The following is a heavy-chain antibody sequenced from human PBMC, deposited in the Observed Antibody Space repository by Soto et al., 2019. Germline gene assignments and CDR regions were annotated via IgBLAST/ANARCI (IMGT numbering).Heavy chain of an antibody. CDR1: GFTFSSYS. V-gene: IGHV3-21*01. Sequence: PXXSLRLSCAASGFTFSSYSMHWVRQAPGKGLEWVSSISSSSSYIYYADSVKGRFTISRDNAKNSLFLQMNSLRAEDTAVYYCARDPFYPEDYWGQGTLVTVSS. CDR2: ISSSSSYI. J-gene: IGHJ4*02. CDR3: ARDPFYPEDY.